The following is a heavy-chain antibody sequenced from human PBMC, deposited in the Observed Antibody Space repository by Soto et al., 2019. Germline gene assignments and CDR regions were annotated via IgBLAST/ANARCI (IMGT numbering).Heavy chain of an antibody. J-gene: IGHJ2*01. CDR3: AKTPRGGASGDWYFDL. D-gene: IGHD3-10*01. V-gene: IGHV3-23*05. CDR2: IKSSGSPT. CDR1: GFTFSTYA. Sequence: EVQLLESGGGWVQPGGSLRLSCAASGFTFSTYAMPWVRLAPGKGLEWVLGIKSSGSPTDYPESVKGRFTISRDNWMNTLFLDMNGLRAEYTAIYYCAKTPRGGASGDWYFDLWGRGSLVTVSS.